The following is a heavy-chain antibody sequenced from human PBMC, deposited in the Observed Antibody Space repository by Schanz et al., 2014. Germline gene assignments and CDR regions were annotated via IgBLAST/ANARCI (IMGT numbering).Heavy chain of an antibody. Sequence: EVQLVESGGGLVQPGGSLRLSCEASGFTFRDYSMNWVRQAPGKGPEWISYISSYSTIHYADSVKGRFTISRDNARNSLFLQMNSLRAEDTAVYYCASARCFTCPDYWFDPWGQGTLVTVSS. CDR1: GFTFRDYS. V-gene: IGHV3-48*01. CDR2: ISSYSTI. D-gene: IGHD2-8*01. CDR3: ASARCFTCPDYWFDP. J-gene: IGHJ5*02.